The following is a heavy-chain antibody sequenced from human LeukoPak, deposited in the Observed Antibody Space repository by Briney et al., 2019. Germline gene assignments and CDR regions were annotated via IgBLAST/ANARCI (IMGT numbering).Heavy chain of an antibody. D-gene: IGHD3-10*01. J-gene: IGHJ4*02. Sequence: PSETLSLTCTVFGGSISSYYWSWIRQPAGKGLEWIGRMYTSGSTNYNPSLKSRVTMSVDTSKNQFSLKLSSVTAAGTAVYYCARGTGYYFGSGNYLYYFDYWGQGTLVTVSS. V-gene: IGHV4-4*07. CDR3: ARGTGYYFGSGNYLYYFDY. CDR1: GGSISSYY. CDR2: MYTSGST.